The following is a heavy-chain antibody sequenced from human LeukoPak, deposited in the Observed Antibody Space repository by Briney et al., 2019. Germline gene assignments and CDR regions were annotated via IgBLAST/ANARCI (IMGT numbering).Heavy chain of an antibody. CDR3: ARGAGSSWFGYYYYYGMDV. V-gene: IGHV1-18*04. Sequence: AAVKVSCKASGYTFTSYGISWVRQAPGQGLEWMGWISAYNGNTNYAQKLQGRVTMTTDTSTSTAYMELRSLRSDDTAVYYCARGAGSSWFGYYYYYGMDVWGKGTTATVSS. CDR1: GYTFTSYG. CDR2: ISAYNGNT. J-gene: IGHJ6*04. D-gene: IGHD6-13*01.